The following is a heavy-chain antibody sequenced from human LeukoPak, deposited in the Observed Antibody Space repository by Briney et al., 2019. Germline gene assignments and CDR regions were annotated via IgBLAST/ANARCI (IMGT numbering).Heavy chain of an antibody. Sequence: ASETLSLTCTVSGGSISSYYWSWIRQPPGKGLEWIGYIYYSGSTNYNPSLKSRVTISVDTSKNQFSLKLSSVTAADTAVYYCARALDTAMVIDFDWGQGTLVTVSS. CDR3: ARALDTAMVIDFD. V-gene: IGHV4-59*01. D-gene: IGHD5-18*01. CDR2: IYYSGST. J-gene: IGHJ4*02. CDR1: GGSISSYY.